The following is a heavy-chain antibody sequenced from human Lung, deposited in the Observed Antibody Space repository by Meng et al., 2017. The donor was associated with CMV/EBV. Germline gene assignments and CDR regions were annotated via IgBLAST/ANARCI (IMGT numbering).Heavy chain of an antibody. Sequence: GGSLRLXFSSPGFTFSSYEMNWVRQAPGKGLEWVSYISSSGSTIYYADSVKGRFTISRYNAKNSLYLQMNSLRAEDTAVYYCAREGVYYDSSGYLDYGGQG. CDR2: ISSSGSTI. CDR3: AREGVYYDSSGYLDY. J-gene: IGHJ4*02. V-gene: IGHV3-48*03. CDR1: GFTFSSYE. D-gene: IGHD3-22*01.